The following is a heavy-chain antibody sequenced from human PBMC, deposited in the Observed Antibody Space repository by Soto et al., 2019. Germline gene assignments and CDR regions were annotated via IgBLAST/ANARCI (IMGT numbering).Heavy chain of an antibody. CDR1: GYTFVDYA. D-gene: IGHD5-12*01. Sequence: QVQLVQSGAEVKRPGASVKVSCRASGYTFVDYALHWVRQAPGQGLEWVGWLNPNTGNIKYSHKCEDRVSITRDTATSTAYMELRGLRSEDTAVYFGSREAIVAENWFDPWGQGTLVTASS. CDR2: LNPNTGNI. J-gene: IGHJ5*02. V-gene: IGHV1-3*01. CDR3: SREAIVAENWFDP.